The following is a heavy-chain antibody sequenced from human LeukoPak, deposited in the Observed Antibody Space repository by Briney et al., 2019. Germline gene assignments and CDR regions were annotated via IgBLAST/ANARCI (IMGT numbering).Heavy chain of an antibody. V-gene: IGHV3-23*01. CDR1: GFSFSNYA. CDR2: ISGRGANT. Sequence: GGSLRLSCAASGFSFSNYAMSWVRQPPGKGLEWVSAISGRGANTYYADSVKGRFTISRDNSKNTLYMQMNSLRAEHTAVYYRAKAVVIVPTATPFDYWGQGTLVTVSS. CDR3: AKAVVIVPTATPFDY. J-gene: IGHJ4*02. D-gene: IGHD2-2*01.